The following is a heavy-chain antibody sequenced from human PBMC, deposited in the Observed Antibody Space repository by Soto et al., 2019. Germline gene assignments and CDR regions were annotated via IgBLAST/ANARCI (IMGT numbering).Heavy chain of an antibody. CDR3: ARDLYYYDTDGWGY. Sequence: GGSLRLSCAASGFTFSSYSMNWVRQSPGKGLEWVSYISSSSSTIYYADSVKGRFTISRDNAKNSLYLQMSSLRDEDTAVYYCARDLYYYDTDGWGYWGQGALVTVSS. V-gene: IGHV3-48*02. CDR1: GFTFSSYS. D-gene: IGHD3-22*01. J-gene: IGHJ1*01. CDR2: ISSSSSTI.